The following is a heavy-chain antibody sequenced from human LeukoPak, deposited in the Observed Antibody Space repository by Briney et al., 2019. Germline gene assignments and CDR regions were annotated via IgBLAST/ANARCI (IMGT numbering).Heavy chain of an antibody. D-gene: IGHD2-15*01. J-gene: IGHJ6*04. Sequence: GGSLRLSCAASGFTFSIYEMNWVRQAPGKGLEWVSYISSSGSTIYYADSVKGRFTISRDNAKNSLYLQMNSLRAEDTAVYYCARPYSEDDCYFYAMDVWGKGTTVTVSS. CDR3: ARPYSEDDCYFYAMDV. CDR1: GFTFSIYE. CDR2: ISSSGSTI. V-gene: IGHV3-48*03.